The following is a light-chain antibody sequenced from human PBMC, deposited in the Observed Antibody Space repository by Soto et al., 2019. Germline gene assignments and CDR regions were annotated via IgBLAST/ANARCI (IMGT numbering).Light chain of an antibody. J-gene: IGKJ2*01. CDR2: WAS. V-gene: IGKV4-1*01. Sequence: DIVMTQSPDSLVVSLGERATINCKSSQSVLYSSNNKNYLPWYQQKPGQPPQLLIYWASTRESGVPDRFSGSGSGTDFPLTISSLQAEDVAVYYCQQYYSSPPTFGQGTKLEIK. CDR1: QSVLYSSNNKNY. CDR3: QQYYSSPPT.